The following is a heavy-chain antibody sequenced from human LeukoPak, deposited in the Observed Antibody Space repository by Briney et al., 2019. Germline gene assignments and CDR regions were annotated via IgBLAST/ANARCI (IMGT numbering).Heavy chain of an antibody. CDR3: ARAYVGSYFDY. CDR1: GLTFSSSW. V-gene: IGHV3-7*03. D-gene: IGHD2-15*01. CDR2: INPDGNKK. J-gene: IGHJ4*02. Sequence: PGGSLRLSCAVSGLTFSSSWMDWVRQAPGKGLEWVASINPDGNKKYSADSVKGRFTISRDNAKNSLYLQMNSLRAEDTAVYYCARAYVGSYFDYWGQGTLVTVSS.